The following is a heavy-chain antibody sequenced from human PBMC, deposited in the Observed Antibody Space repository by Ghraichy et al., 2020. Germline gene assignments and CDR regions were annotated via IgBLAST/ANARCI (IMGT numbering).Heavy chain of an antibody. D-gene: IGHD6-13*01. CDR3: ARGPAPPRAAAGTWGVDY. CDR2: ISYDGSNK. CDR1: GFTFSSYA. Sequence: GGSLRLSCAASGFTFSSYAMHWVRQAPGKGLEWVAVISYDGSNKYYADSVKGRFTISRDNSKNTLYLQMNSLRAEDTAVYYCARGPAPPRAAAGTWGVDYWGQGTLVTVSS. J-gene: IGHJ4*02. V-gene: IGHV3-30-3*01.